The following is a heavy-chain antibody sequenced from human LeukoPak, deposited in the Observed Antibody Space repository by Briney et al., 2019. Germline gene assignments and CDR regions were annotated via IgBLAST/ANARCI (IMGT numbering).Heavy chain of an antibody. D-gene: IGHD3-22*01. CDR3: ARGSYDTSGYYSY. CDR2: IVVGSGNT. Sequence: GASVKVSCKASGFTFTSSAMQWVRQARGQRLEWIGWIVVGSGNTNYAQKFQERVTITRDMSTSTAYMELSSLRSEDTAVYYCARGSYDTSGYYSYWGQGTLVTVSS. J-gene: IGHJ4*02. V-gene: IGHV1-58*02. CDR1: GFTFTSSA.